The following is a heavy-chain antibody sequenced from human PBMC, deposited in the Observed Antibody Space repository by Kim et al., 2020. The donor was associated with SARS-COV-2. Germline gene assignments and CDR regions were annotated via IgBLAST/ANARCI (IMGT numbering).Heavy chain of an antibody. CDR1: GFSFSSYS. CDR2: INRKSDYI. Sequence: GGTLRLSCAASGFSFSSYSMAWVRQAPGKGLEWVASINRKSDYIYYTDSVKGRFIISRDNAKNSLYLQMNYLRAEDTAVYSCAKGPPADAEPFDSWGQGT. V-gene: IGHV3-21*01. CDR3: AKGPPADAEPFDS. D-gene: IGHD2-2*01. J-gene: IGHJ4*03.